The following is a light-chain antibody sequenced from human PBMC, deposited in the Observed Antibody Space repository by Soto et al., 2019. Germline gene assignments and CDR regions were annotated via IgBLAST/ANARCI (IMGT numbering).Light chain of an antibody. CDR3: RSYAGDINFDV. J-gene: IGLJ3*02. Sequence: QSVLTQPPSASGSPGQSVTISCAGTSSDIGLYNYVSWYQHHPGKAPKLIIYEVSKRPSGVPDRFSGSKSGNTASLTVSGLQAADEADYYCRSYAGDINFDVFGGGTKLTVL. CDR2: EVS. V-gene: IGLV2-8*01. CDR1: SSDIGLYNY.